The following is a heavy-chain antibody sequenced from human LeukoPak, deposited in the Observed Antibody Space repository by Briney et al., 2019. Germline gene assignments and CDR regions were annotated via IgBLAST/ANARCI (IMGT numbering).Heavy chain of an antibody. CDR1: GFTFSSYA. CDR2: ISGSGGST. CDR3: ARHLVPTAMLTAFDI. V-gene: IGHV3-23*01. Sequence: GGSLRLSCAASGFTFSSYAMSWVRQAPGKGLEWVSGISGSGGSTYYADSVKGRFTISIDNSKNTLYLQMNSLRAEDTAVYYCARHLVPTAMLTAFDIWGQGTMVTVSS. J-gene: IGHJ3*02. D-gene: IGHD2-2*01.